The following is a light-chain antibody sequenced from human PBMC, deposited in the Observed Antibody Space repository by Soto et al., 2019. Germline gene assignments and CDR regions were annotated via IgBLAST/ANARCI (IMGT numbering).Light chain of an antibody. CDR3: QQHSNWPLT. Sequence: EIVLTQSPATLSLSPGERATLSCRASQSVGTNFAWYQQKPGQAPGLLIYEASTRATGIPAQFSGSGSGTDSTLTISSLEPEDFAVYYCQQHSNWPLTFGGGTKVEI. CDR2: EAS. J-gene: IGKJ4*01. V-gene: IGKV3-11*01. CDR1: QSVGTN.